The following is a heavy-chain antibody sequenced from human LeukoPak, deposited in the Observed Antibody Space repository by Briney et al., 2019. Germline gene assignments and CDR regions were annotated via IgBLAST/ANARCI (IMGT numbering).Heavy chain of an antibody. CDR2: INPNSGGT. J-gene: IGHJ4*02. Sequence: ASVKVSCKASGYTFTSYYMHWVRQAPGQGLEWMGWINPNSGGTNYAQKFQGRVTMTRDTSISTAYMELSRLRSDDTAVYYCARGYQLLRKFDYWGQGTLVTVSS. CDR3: ARGYQLLRKFDY. D-gene: IGHD2-2*01. CDR1: GYTFTSYY. V-gene: IGHV1-2*02.